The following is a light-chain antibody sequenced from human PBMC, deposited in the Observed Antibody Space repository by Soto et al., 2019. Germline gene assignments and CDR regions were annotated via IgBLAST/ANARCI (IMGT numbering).Light chain of an antibody. CDR2: WAS. Sequence: DVVMTQSPDSLDVSLGERATINCKSSQSVLYNSNNKNYLAWYQQKPGQPPKLLIYWASTRESGVPDRFSGSGSGTDFTLTTSSLQAEDVAVYYCQQYYSTPLTFGGGTKVEIK. CDR3: QQYYSTPLT. V-gene: IGKV4-1*01. J-gene: IGKJ4*01. CDR1: QSVLYNSNNKNY.